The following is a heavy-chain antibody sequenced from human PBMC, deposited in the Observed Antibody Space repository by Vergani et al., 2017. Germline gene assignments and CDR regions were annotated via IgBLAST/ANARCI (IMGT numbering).Heavy chain of an antibody. V-gene: IGHV3-30*18. CDR3: AKDGSSSSWYVEYYYYYYMDV. Sequence: QVQLVESGGGVVQPGRSLRLSCAASGFTISSYGMHWVRQAPGKGLEWVAVISYDGSNKYYADSVKGRFTISRDNSKNTLYLQMNSLRAEDTAVYYCAKDGSSSSWYVEYYYYYYMDVWGKGTTVTVSS. D-gene: IGHD6-13*01. CDR2: ISYDGSNK. CDR1: GFTISSYG. J-gene: IGHJ6*03.